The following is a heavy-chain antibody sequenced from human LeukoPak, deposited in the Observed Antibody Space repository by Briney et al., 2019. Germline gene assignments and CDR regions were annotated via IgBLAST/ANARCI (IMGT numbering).Heavy chain of an antibody. V-gene: IGHV3-30*02. CDR1: GFTFSSYG. J-gene: IGHJ4*02. D-gene: IGHD3-10*01. CDR3: AKSYGSGSYSYYFDY. Sequence: GGSLRLSCAASGFTFSSYGMHWVRQAPGKGLEWVAFIRYDGSNKYYADSVKGRFTISRDNSKNTLYLQMNSLRAEDTAVYYCAKSYGSGSYSYYFDYWGQGTLVTVSS. CDR2: IRYDGSNK.